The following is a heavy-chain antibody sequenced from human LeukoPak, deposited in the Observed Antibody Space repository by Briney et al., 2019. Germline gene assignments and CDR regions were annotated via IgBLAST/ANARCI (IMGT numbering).Heavy chain of an antibody. CDR3: ARSGGDCSGGSCYYYYGMDV. Sequence: ASVKVSCKVSGYTLTELSMHWVRQAPGKGLEWMGGFDPEDGETIYAQKFQGRVTMTRNTSISTAYMELSSLRSEDTAVYYCARSGGDCSGGSCYYYYGMDVWGQGTTVTVSS. V-gene: IGHV1-24*01. D-gene: IGHD2-15*01. CDR1: GYTLTELS. J-gene: IGHJ6*02. CDR2: FDPEDGET.